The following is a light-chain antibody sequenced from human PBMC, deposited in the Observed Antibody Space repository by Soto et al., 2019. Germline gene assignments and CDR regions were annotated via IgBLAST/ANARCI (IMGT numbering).Light chain of an antibody. CDR3: QSYDSNLSRYV. CDR2: GNS. Sequence: QSVLTQPPSVSGAPGQRVTISCTGSSSNIGAGYDVHWYQQLPGTAPKLLIYGNSNRPSGVPDRFSGSKSGTSASLAITGLQAEDEADYYCQSYDSNLSRYVFGTGTKLTVL. V-gene: IGLV1-40*01. J-gene: IGLJ1*01. CDR1: SSNIGAGYD.